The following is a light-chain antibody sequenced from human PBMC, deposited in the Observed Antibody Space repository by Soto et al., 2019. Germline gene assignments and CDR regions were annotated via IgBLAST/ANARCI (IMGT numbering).Light chain of an antibody. Sequence: DIQMTQSPSTLSASVGDRVTITCRASQSISGWLAWYQQKPGKAPKLLIYDGSTLESGVPARFSASGSMTEFTLTISSLQPDDFATYYCQHDSGSSSTFGQGTRVDSK. CDR2: DGS. CDR3: QHDSGSSST. V-gene: IGKV1-5*01. CDR1: QSISGW. J-gene: IGKJ1*01.